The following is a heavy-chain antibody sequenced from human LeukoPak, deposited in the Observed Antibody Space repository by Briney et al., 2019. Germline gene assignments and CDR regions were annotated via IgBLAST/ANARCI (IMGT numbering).Heavy chain of an antibody. V-gene: IGHV3-23*01. D-gene: IGHD2/OR15-2a*01. CDR1: GFTFTGYW. CDR3: AKGKYDYGDY. J-gene: IGHJ4*02. Sequence: PGGSLRLSCAASGFTFTGYWMSWVRQAPGKGLEWVSAISGSGGSTYYADSVKGRFTISRDNSKNTLYLQMNSLRAEDTAVYYCAKGKYDYGDYWGQGTLVTVSS. CDR2: ISGSGGST.